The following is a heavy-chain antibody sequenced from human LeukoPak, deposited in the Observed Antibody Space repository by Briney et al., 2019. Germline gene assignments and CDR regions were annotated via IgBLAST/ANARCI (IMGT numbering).Heavy chain of an antibody. J-gene: IGHJ5*02. D-gene: IGHD3-22*01. Sequence: SVKVSCKASGFTFSSAAIQWVRQARGQRLEWIGLIVAGSGNTDYAQKVQERVTITRDMATSTSYLEVRSLRPEDTAIYYCAAVDFFDSVKLDPWGQGSLVTVSS. CDR1: GFTFSSAA. CDR3: AAVDFFDSVKLDP. V-gene: IGHV1-58*02. CDR2: IVAGSGNT.